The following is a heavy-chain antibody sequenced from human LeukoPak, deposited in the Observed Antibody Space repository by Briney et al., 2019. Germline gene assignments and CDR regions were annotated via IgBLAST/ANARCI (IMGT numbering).Heavy chain of an antibody. D-gene: IGHD6-13*01. J-gene: IGHJ3*02. CDR1: GGSISSSSYY. V-gene: IGHV4-39*01. CDR2: IYYSGST. CDR3: ARRVAAAEAFDI. Sequence: PSETLSLTCTVSGGSISSSSYYWGWIRQPPGKGLEWIGSIYYSGSTYYNPSLKSRLTISVATSKNQFSLKLSSVTAADTAVYYCARRVAAAEAFDIWGQGTMVTVSS.